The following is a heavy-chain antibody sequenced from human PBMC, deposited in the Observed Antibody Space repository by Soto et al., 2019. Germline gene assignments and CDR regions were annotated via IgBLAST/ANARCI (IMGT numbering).Heavy chain of an antibody. CDR1: GFTFSTYS. CDR3: AREETAWPLAYGLDV. J-gene: IGHJ6*02. CDR2: IGTRSDI. V-gene: IGHV3-21*01. D-gene: IGHD2-21*02. Sequence: GGSLRLSCVASGFTFSTYSMNWVRQAPGKWLEWVSTIGTRSDIYYAESVKGRFTISRDNAKNSLSLQMNSLRDEDTAVYYCAREETAWPLAYGLDVWGQGTAGTVSS.